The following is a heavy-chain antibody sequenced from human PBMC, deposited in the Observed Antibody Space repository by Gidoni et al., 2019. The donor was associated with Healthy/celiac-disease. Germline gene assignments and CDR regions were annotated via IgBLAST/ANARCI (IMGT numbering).Heavy chain of an antibody. CDR2: ISYDGSNK. CDR3: AKARTVLLWFGENEDYFDY. CDR1: GFTFSSYG. Sequence: QVQLVESGGGVVQPGRSLRLSCAASGFTFSSYGMHWVRQAPGKGLEWVAVISYDGSNKYYADSVKGRFTISRDNSKNTLYLQMNSLRAEDTAVYYCAKARTVLLWFGENEDYFDYWGQGTLVTVSS. V-gene: IGHV3-30*18. D-gene: IGHD3-10*01. J-gene: IGHJ4*02.